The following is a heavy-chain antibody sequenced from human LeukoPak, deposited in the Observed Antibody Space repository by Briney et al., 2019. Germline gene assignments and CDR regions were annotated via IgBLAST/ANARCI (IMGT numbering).Heavy chain of an antibody. D-gene: IGHD3-10*02. CDR2: IYYSGST. Sequence: SETLSLTCTVSGGSISSYYWSWIRQPPGKGLERIGYIYYSGSTNYNPSLKSRVTISVDTAKNQFSLKLSSVTAADTAVYYCARGGGQSPMFGAYYFDYWGQGTLVTVSS. V-gene: IGHV4-59*01. CDR1: GGSISSYY. J-gene: IGHJ4*02. CDR3: ARGGGQSPMFGAYYFDY.